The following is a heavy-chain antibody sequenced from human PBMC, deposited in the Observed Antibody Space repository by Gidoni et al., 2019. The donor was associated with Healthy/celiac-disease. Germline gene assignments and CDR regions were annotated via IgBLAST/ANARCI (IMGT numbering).Heavy chain of an antibody. D-gene: IGHD2-2*01. V-gene: IGHV3-7*01. J-gene: IGHJ6*02. CDR2: IKQDGSEK. Sequence: EVQLVESGGGLVKPGGSLSLSCEALGFTFGSNWISGFRQAPGKGLEWVAKIKQDGSEKYYVDSVKGRFTISRDNAKNSLYLQMNSLRAEDTAVYYCARDYIVVVPAATLSYYYYGMDVWGQGTTVTVSS. CDR3: ARDYIVVVPAATLSYYYYGMDV. CDR1: GFTFGSNW.